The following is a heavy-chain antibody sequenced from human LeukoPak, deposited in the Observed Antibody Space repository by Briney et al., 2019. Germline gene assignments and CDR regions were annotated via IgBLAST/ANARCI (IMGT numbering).Heavy chain of an antibody. CDR3: AREAPYYYGSGSYPYFQR. CDR2: INPNSGGT. V-gene: IGHV1-2*04. D-gene: IGHD3-10*01. CDR1: GYTFTGYY. J-gene: IGHJ1*01. Sequence: GASVKVSCKASGYTFTGYYMHWVRQAPGQGLEWMGWINPNSGGTNYAQKFQGWVTMTRDTSISTAYMELSRLRSDDTAVYYCAREAPYYYGSGSYPYFQRWGQGTLVTVSS.